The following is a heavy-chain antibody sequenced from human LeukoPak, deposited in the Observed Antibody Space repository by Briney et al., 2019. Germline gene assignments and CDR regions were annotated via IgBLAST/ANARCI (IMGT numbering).Heavy chain of an antibody. V-gene: IGHV4-4*09. CDR1: RGSISTYY. CDR2: ISTSEST. CDR3: ARRRTTGTTGYFDY. J-gene: IGHJ4*02. D-gene: IGHD1-1*01. Sequence: SETLSLTCTISRGSISTYYWSWIRQPPGKGLEWIGYISTSESTNYNPSLKSRITISADTSKNQFSLNLSSVTAADTAVYYCARRRTTGTTGYFDYWGQGTLVTVSS.